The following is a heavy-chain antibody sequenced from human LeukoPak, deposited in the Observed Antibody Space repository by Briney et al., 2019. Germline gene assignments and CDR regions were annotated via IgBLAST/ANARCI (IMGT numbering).Heavy chain of an antibody. CDR2: INPNSGGT. CDR3: AREDILTGYSSAEYFQH. Sequence: ASVKVSCKASGYTFTGYYMHWVRQAPGQGLEWMGWINPNSGGTNYAQKFQGRVTMTRDTSISTAYMELSRLRSDDTAVYYCAREDILTGYSSAEYFQHWGQGTLVTVSS. J-gene: IGHJ1*01. V-gene: IGHV1-2*02. CDR1: GYTFTGYY. D-gene: IGHD3-9*01.